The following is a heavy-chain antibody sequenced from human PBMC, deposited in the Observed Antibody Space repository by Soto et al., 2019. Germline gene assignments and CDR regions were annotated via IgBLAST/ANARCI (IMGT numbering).Heavy chain of an antibody. CDR1: GFTLSYSF. J-gene: IGHJ5*02. D-gene: IGHD3-22*01. CDR3: ARGHDSSVYSDS. CDR2: IYSDGTT. V-gene: IGHV3-66*01. Sequence: EVQLVESGGGLVQPGGSLRLSCAASGFTLSYSFMSWVRQAPGKGLEWVSLIYSDGTTYYADSVKGRFTISRDNSKNTLYLQMNSLRAEDTAVYYCARGHDSSVYSDSWGQGTLVTVSS.